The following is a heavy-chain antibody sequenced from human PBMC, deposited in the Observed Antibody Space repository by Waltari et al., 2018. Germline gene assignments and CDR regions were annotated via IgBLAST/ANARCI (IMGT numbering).Heavy chain of an antibody. V-gene: IGHV1-69*02. D-gene: IGHD3-22*01. Sequence: QVQLVQSGAEVKKPGSSVKVSCKPSGGSFTDSTFNWVRQAPGQGLEWMGRIVPLVDIADYTQEFQGRATFTADTSTRTAYMTLRNLRSEDTAVYYCARADYYDSSGLDHWGPGTLVTVSS. J-gene: IGHJ4*02. CDR2: IVPLVDIA. CDR1: GGSFTDST. CDR3: ARADYYDSSGLDH.